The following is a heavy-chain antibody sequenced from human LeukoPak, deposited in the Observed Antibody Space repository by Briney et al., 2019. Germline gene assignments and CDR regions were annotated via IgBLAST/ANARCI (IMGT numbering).Heavy chain of an antibody. Sequence: GGSLRLSCAASGFTFSSYWMTWVRQAPGKGLEWVASIRQDGTEKNYVDSVKGRFTISRDNAKNSLYLQMNSLRAEDTAVYYCATNRASKHNWGQGTLVTVSS. CDR2: IRQDGTEK. CDR1: GFTFSSYW. D-gene: IGHD1-14*01. CDR3: ATNRASKHN. J-gene: IGHJ4*02. V-gene: IGHV3-7*03.